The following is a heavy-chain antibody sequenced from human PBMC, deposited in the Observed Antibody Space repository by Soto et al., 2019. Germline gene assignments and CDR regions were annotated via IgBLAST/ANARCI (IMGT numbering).Heavy chain of an antibody. J-gene: IGHJ6*02. CDR1: GGTFSSYA. CDR2: IIPIFGTA. D-gene: IGHD3-10*01. CDR3: ARGVVVRGVTLYGMDV. Sequence: EASVKVSCKASGGTFSSYAISWVRQAPGQGLERMGGIIPIFGTANYAQKFQGRATITADESTSTAYMELSSLRSEDTAVYYCARGVVVRGVTLYGMDVWGQGTTVTVSS. V-gene: IGHV1-69*13.